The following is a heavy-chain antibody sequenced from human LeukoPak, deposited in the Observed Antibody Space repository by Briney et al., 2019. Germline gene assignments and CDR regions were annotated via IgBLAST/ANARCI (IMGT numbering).Heavy chain of an antibody. CDR2: ISYDGSNK. V-gene: IGHV3-30*18. D-gene: IGHD6-13*01. CDR3: AKDVAAAAGYYFDY. CDR1: GFTFSGYG. J-gene: IGHJ4*02. Sequence: GGSLRLSCAASGFTFSGYGMHWVRQAPGKGLEWVAVISYDGSNKYYADSVKGRFTISRDNSKTTLYLQMNSLRAEDTAVYYCAKDVAAAAGYYFDYWGQGTLVSVSS.